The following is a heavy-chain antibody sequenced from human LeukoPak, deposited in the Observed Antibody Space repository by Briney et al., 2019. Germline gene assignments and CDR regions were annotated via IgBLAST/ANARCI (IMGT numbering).Heavy chain of an antibody. V-gene: IGHV3-21*01. D-gene: IGHD3-22*01. CDR3: ARVGYYDSSGYYWGFDP. CDR2: ISGSSGYI. J-gene: IGHJ5*02. Sequence: GGSLRLSCAVSGFTFSTYSMNWVRQAPGQGLEWVSSISGSSGYIYYADSVKGRFTISRDNAQKSLYLQMNSLRAEDTAVYYCARVGYYDSSGYYWGFDPWGQGTLVTVSS. CDR1: GFTFSTYS.